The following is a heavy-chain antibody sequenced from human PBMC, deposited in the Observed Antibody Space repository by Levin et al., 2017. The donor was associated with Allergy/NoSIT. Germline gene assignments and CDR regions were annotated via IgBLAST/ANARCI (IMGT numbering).Heavy chain of an antibody. CDR2: ITSKASGGTM. CDR3: TSGTLGH. D-gene: IGHD1-1*01. Sequence: GGSLRLSCAGSGFTFGDLAMSWFRQAPGKGLEWVGFITSKASGGTMEYAASVKGRFTISRDDSRSLAYLQMNSLRTEDTAMYYCTSGTLGHWGQGTLVTVSS. V-gene: IGHV3-49*03. J-gene: IGHJ4*02. CDR1: GFTFGDLA.